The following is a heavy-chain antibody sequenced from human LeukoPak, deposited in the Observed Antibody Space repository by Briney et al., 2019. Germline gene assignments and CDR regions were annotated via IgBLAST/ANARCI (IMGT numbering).Heavy chain of an antibody. CDR3: ARGGSKSAQQLVDY. CDR2: IKQDRSEK. D-gene: IGHD6-13*01. Sequence: PGGSLRLSCAASGFTFSSYWMSWVRQAPGKGLEWVANIKQDRSEKYYVDSVKGRFTISRDNAKNSLYLQMNSLRAEDTAVYYCARGGSKSAQQLVDYWGQGTLVTVSS. J-gene: IGHJ4*02. CDR1: GFTFSSYW. V-gene: IGHV3-7*01.